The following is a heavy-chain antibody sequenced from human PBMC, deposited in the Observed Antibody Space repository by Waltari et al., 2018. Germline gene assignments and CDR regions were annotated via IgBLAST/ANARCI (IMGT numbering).Heavy chain of an antibody. CDR1: GYTFTSYA. J-gene: IGHJ4*01. CDR2: INAGNGNK. Sequence: QVQLVQSGAEVKKPGASVKVSCKASGYTFTSYAMHWVRQAPGQRLEWMGWINAGNGNKTYSLEGQGRVTLTRDTSASTAYRGVSSMVAEDRSVYYCARENLEWLVRGDYCRHGTLVTVSS. V-gene: IGHV1-3*01. D-gene: IGHD6-19*01. CDR3: ARENLEWLVRGDY.